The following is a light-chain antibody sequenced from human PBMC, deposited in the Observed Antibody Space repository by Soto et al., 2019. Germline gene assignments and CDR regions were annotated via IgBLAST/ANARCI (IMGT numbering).Light chain of an antibody. CDR1: QSVSSN. CDR3: QQYGNSPRT. CDR2: DAS. J-gene: IGKJ1*01. Sequence: EIVMTQSPATLSVSPGERATLSCRASQSVSSNLAWYQQKPGQAPRLLIYDASSRAAGIPDRFSGSGSGTDFTLTIVRLGPEDFAVYYCQQYGNSPRTFGQGTKVDI. V-gene: IGKV3-20*01.